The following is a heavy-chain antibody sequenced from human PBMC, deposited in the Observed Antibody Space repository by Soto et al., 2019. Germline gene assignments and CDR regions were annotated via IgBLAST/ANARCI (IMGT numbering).Heavy chain of an antibody. CDR1: GGTFSSYA. J-gene: IGHJ4*02. Sequence: QVQLVQSGAEVKKPGSSVKVSCKASGGTFSSYAISWVRQAPGQGLEWMGGIIPIFGTANYAQKFQGRVTSSADEATSTAYMELSSLRSEDTAVYYCARLDRERGSGELNYWGQGTLVTVSS. V-gene: IGHV1-69*12. D-gene: IGHD2-15*01. CDR2: IIPIFGTA. CDR3: ARLDRERGSGELNY.